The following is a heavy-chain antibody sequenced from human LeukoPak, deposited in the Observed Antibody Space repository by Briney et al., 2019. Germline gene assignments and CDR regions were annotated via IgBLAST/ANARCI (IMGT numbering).Heavy chain of an antibody. CDR1: GGSISSYY. D-gene: IGHD6-13*01. J-gene: IGHJ4*02. CDR3: ARQHSSSWSYYFDY. V-gene: IGHV4-59*08. Sequence: KPSETLSLTCTVSGGSISSYYWSWLRQPPGKGLEWIGYIYYSGSTNYNLSLKSRVTISVDTSKNQFSLKLSSVTAADTAVYYCARQHSSSWSYYFDYWGQGTLVTVSS. CDR2: IYYSGST.